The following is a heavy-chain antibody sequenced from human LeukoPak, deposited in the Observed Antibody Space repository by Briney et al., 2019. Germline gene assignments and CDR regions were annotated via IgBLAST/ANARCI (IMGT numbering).Heavy chain of an antibody. CDR2: IRQDGGET. Sequence: GGSLRLSCAASGFTFSSFWMTWVRQAPGKGLEWVANIRQDGGETYYVDSVKGRFTISRDNSKNTLYLQMNSLRAEDTAVYYCARELISTTWRGNRSYFDLWGRGTLVTVSS. J-gene: IGHJ2*01. CDR3: ARELISTTWRGNRSYFDL. CDR1: GFTFSSFW. D-gene: IGHD1-1*01. V-gene: IGHV3-7*01.